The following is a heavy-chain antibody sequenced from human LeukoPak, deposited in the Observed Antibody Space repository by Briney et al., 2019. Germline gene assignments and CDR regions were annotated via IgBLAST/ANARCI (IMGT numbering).Heavy chain of an antibody. V-gene: IGHV3-21*01. CDR2: ISSSSSYI. CDR1: GFTFSSYS. Sequence: AGGSLRLSCAASGFTFSSYSMNWVRQAPGKGLEWVSSISSSSSYIYYADSVKGRFTISRDNAKNSLYLQMNSLRAEDTAVYYCARDSYYYDSSGRNPDLDYWGQGTLVTVSS. CDR3: ARDSYYYDSSGRNPDLDY. D-gene: IGHD3-22*01. J-gene: IGHJ4*02.